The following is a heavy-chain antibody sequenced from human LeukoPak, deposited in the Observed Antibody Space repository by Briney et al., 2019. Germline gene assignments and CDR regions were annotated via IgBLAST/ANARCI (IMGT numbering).Heavy chain of an antibody. CDR1: GFTFSSYA. Sequence: PGGSLRLSCAASGFTFSSYAMSWVRQAPGKGLEWVSAISGSGGSTYYADSVKGRFTISRDNSKNTLYLQMNSLRAEDTAVYYCAKARSPYSSGWYVGASFAGMDVWGQGTTVTVSS. D-gene: IGHD6-19*01. CDR3: AKARSPYSSGWYVGASFAGMDV. CDR2: ISGSGGST. J-gene: IGHJ6*02. V-gene: IGHV3-23*01.